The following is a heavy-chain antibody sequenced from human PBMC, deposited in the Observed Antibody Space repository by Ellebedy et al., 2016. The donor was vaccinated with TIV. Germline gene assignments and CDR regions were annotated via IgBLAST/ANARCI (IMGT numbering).Heavy chain of an antibody. CDR2: ISAYNGHT. D-gene: IGHD5-18*01. CDR1: GYTFTTYG. J-gene: IGHJ6*02. CDR3: ARLPAWDTNYYGMDV. V-gene: IGHV1-18*01. Sequence: AASVKVSCKASGYTFTTYGVNWVRQAPGQGLEWMGWISAYNGHTNYAEKLQDSVTMTTDTSTNTAYLDLSGLRSDDTAIYYCARLPAWDTNYYGMDVWGQGTTVTVSS.